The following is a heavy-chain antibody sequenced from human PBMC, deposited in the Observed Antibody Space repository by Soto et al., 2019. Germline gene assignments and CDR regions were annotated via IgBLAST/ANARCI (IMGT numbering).Heavy chain of an antibody. CDR3: XXXXXXAVWFGEKWEDYYYYYMDV. CDR2: IYYSGST. CDR1: GGSISSGGYY. D-gene: IGHD3-10*01. Sequence: QVQLQESGPGLVKPSQTLSLTCTVSGGSISSGGYYWSWIRQHPGKGLEWIGYIYYSGSTYYNPSLKSRVTISVDTXXXXXXXXXXXXXXXXXXXXXXXXXXXAVWFGEKWEDYYYYYMDVWGKGTTVTVSS. V-gene: IGHV4-31*03. J-gene: IGHJ6*03.